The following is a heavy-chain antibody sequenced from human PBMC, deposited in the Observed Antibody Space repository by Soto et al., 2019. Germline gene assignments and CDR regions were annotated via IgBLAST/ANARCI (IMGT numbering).Heavy chain of an antibody. CDR1: GVSIHNSHSF. D-gene: IGHD2-21*01. CDR2: VHHNGGA. V-gene: IGHV4-39*01. Sequence: QVHLQESGPGLVKPSETLSLTCTVSGVSIHNSHSFWAWIRQPPGKGLQFIASVHHNGGAHYNSSLTSRVTISVVTANNQVSLRMRSLTAADTAFYYCGRVVEGATRHTDPDSWGQGILVTVSS. J-gene: IGHJ5*01. CDR3: GRVVEGATRHTDPDS.